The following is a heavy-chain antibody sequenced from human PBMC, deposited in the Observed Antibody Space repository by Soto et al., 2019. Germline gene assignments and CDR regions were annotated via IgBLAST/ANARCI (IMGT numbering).Heavy chain of an antibody. V-gene: IGHV3-23*01. D-gene: IGHD3-10*01. CDR2: ISGSGGST. Sequence: EVQLLESGGGLVQPGGSLRLSCAASGFTFSSYAMSWVRQAPGKGLEWVSTISGSGGSTYYADSVKGRFTISRDNSKNTLYLPMNSLRAVDTAVYYCAKDQDYYGSGSYWAYGMDVWGQGTTVTVSS. J-gene: IGHJ6*02. CDR3: AKDQDYYGSGSYWAYGMDV. CDR1: GFTFSSYA.